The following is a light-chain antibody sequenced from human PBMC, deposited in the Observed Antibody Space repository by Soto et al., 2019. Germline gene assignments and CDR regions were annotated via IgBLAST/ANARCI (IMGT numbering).Light chain of an antibody. CDR2: GAS. J-gene: IGKJ3*01. CDR3: QHYNQRPPFT. Sequence: EIVMTQSPATLSVSPGERATLSCRASQSVKSSLAWYQHKPGQVHRLLIYGASTRATGVPVKFSGSGSGTDFTLTISSLQAEDVGGCYCQHYNQRPPFTFGPWTKVDIK. V-gene: IGKV3-15*01. CDR1: QSVKSS.